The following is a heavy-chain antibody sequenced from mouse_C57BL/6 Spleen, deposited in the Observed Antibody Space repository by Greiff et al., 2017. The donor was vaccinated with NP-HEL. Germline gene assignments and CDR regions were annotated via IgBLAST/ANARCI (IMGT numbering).Heavy chain of an antibody. V-gene: IGHV5-9-1*02. D-gene: IGHD2-4*01. CDR3: TREKGYYDYDEGYAMDY. Sequence: EVKVVESGEGLVKPGGSLKLSCAASGFTFSSYAMSWVRQTPEKRLAWVAYISSGGDYIYYADTVKGRFTISRDNARNTLYLQMSSLKSEDTAMYYCTREKGYYDYDEGYAMDYWGQGTSVTVSS. J-gene: IGHJ4*01. CDR1: GFTFSSYA. CDR2: ISSGGDYI.